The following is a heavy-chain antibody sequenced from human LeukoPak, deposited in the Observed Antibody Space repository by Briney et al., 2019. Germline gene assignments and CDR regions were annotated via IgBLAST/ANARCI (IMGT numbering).Heavy chain of an antibody. Sequence: SETLSLTCAVYGGSFSGYYWSWIRQPPGKGLEWIGEINHSGSTNYNPSLKSRVTISVDKSKNQFSLKLTSVTAADTAVYYCARVTVTTGTFAYWGQGTLVTVSS. CDR1: GGSFSGYY. CDR2: INHSGST. D-gene: IGHD4-17*01. J-gene: IGHJ4*02. CDR3: ARVTVTTGTFAY. V-gene: IGHV4-34*01.